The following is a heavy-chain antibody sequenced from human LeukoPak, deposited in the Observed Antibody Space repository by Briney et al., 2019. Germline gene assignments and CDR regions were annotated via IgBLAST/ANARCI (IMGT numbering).Heavy chain of an antibody. J-gene: IGHJ4*02. D-gene: IGHD2-2*01. V-gene: IGHV3-30*18. Sequence: PGGSLRLSCAASGFTFRSYGMHWVRQAPGKGLEWVALISYDGSTRHYADSVKGRFTISRDNSKNTLYLQMNGLRAEDTAVYCCAKDREACSSTTCNPYWGQGTLVTVSS. CDR2: ISYDGSTR. CDR3: AKDREACSSTTCNPY. CDR1: GFTFRSYG.